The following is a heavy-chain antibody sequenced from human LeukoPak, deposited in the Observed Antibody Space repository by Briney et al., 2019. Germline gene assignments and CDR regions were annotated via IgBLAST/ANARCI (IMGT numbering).Heavy chain of an antibody. V-gene: IGHV1-8*01. CDR2: MNPNSGNT. D-gene: IGHD3-10*01. J-gene: IGHJ5*02. Sequence: ASVKVSCKASGYTFTSYDINWGRQATGQGLEWMGWMNPNSGNTGYAQKFQGRVTMTRNTSISTAYMELSSLRSEDTAVYYCARMAPFYGSGSYYSYNWFDPWGQGTLVTVSS. CDR1: GYTFTSYD. CDR3: ARMAPFYGSGSYYSYNWFDP.